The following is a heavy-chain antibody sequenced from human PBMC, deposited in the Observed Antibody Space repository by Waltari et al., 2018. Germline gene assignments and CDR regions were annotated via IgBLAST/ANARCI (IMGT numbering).Heavy chain of an antibody. J-gene: IGHJ4*02. D-gene: IGHD6-19*01. Sequence: QVQLVQSGAEVKKPGSSVKVSCKSSGGTFSSYAISWVRQAPGQGIEWMGRIIPIFGTANYAQKFQGRVTITADKSTSTAYMELSSLRSEDTAVYYCAREGGPSLHIAVAGHFDYWGQGTLVTVSS. CDR3: AREGGPSLHIAVAGHFDY. CDR1: GGTFSSYA. CDR2: IIPIFGTA. V-gene: IGHV1-69*08.